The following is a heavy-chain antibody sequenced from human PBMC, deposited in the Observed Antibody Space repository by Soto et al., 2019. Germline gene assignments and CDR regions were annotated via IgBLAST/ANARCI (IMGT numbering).Heavy chain of an antibody. CDR2: VFYTGFT. J-gene: IGHJ4*02. V-gene: IGHV4-39*01. Sequence: SETLSLTCAVSGASISGSYYYWAWLRQSPGKGPEWIGSVFYTGFTSYNPSLESRVSVSVDTSKSQFSLKLSAVTAADTAVYYCATSQKGYNWNYFDHWGQGALVTVPQ. CDR3: ATSQKGYNWNYFDH. CDR1: GASISGSYYY. D-gene: IGHD1-20*01.